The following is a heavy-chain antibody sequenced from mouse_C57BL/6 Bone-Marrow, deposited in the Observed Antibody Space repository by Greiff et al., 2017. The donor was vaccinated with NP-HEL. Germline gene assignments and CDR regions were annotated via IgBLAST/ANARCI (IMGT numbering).Heavy chain of an antibody. V-gene: IGHV1-58*01. Sequence: VQLQQSGAELVRPGSSVKMSCKTSGYTFTSYGINWVKQRPGQGLEWIGYIYIGNGYTEYNEKFKGKATLTSDTSSSTAYRQINSMTSEDSAIYFCAMGGLPYYYAMDYWGQGTSVTVAS. CDR2: IYIGNGYT. J-gene: IGHJ4*01. CDR1: GYTFTSYG. D-gene: IGHD2-4*01. CDR3: AMGGLPYYYAMDY.